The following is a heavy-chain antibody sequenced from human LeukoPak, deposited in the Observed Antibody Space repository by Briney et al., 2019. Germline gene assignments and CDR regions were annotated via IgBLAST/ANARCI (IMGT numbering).Heavy chain of an antibody. CDR3: ARSLYPASGGNPKGY. V-gene: IGHV3-21*01. D-gene: IGHD4-23*01. Sequence: PGGSLRLSCAASGFTFSSYSMNWVRQAPGKGLEWVSCITSSSSYTYYADSVKGRFTISRDNAKNSVYLQMTILRAEDTAVYYRARSLYPASGGNPKGYWGQGTLVTVSS. CDR1: GFTFSSYS. CDR2: ITSSSSYT. J-gene: IGHJ4*02.